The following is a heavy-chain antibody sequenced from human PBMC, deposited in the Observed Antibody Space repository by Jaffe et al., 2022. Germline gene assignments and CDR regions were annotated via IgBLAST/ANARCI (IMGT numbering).Heavy chain of an antibody. J-gene: IGHJ3*02. V-gene: IGHV3-48*03. CDR2: ISSSGSTI. CDR3: ARDPYRLRAFDI. CDR1: GFTFSSYE. Sequence: EVQLVESGGGLVQPGGSLRLSCAASGFTFSSYEMNWVRQAPGKGLEWVSYISSSGSTIYYADSVKGRFTISRDNAKNSLYLQMNSLRAEDTAVYYCARDPYRLRAFDIWGQGTMVTVSS. D-gene: IGHD5-12*01.